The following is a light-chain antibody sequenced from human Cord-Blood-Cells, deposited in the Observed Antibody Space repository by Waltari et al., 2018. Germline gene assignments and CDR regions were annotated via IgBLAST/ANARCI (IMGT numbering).Light chain of an antibody. CDR1: SSDVGGYNY. V-gene: IGLV2-14*01. Sequence: QSALTQPASVSGSPGQSITISCTGTSSDVGGYNYVSWYQQHPGQAPKLIIYDVSKRPSGVSNRFSGSKSGNTASLTISGLQAEDEADYYCSSYTSSSTSYVFGTGTKVTVL. J-gene: IGLJ1*01. CDR3: SSYTSSSTSYV. CDR2: DVS.